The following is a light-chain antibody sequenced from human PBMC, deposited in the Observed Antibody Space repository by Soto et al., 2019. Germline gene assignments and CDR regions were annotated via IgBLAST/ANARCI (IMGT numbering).Light chain of an antibody. Sequence: EIVMTQSPATLSVSPGERATLSCRASQSVSSNLAWYQQKPGQAPRLLISGASTRATGIPARFSGSGSGTEFTLTISSLQSEDFAVYYCQQYNNWPVFGQGTKVEIK. CDR3: QQYNNWPV. CDR1: QSVSSN. CDR2: GAS. J-gene: IGKJ1*01. V-gene: IGKV3-15*01.